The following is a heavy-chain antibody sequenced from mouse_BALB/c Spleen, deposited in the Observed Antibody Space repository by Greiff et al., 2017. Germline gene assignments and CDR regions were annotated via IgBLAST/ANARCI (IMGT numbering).Heavy chain of an antibody. CDR3: ARESPLLRYYFDY. CDR1: GFSLTSYG. Sequence: QVQLKESGPGLVAPSQSLSITCTVSGFSLTSYGVHWVRQPPGKGLEWLGVIWAGGSTNYNSALMSRLSISKDNSKSQVFLKMNSLQTDDTAMYYCARESPLLRYYFDYWGQGTTLTVSS. V-gene: IGHV2-9*02. J-gene: IGHJ2*01. D-gene: IGHD1-1*01. CDR2: IWAGGST.